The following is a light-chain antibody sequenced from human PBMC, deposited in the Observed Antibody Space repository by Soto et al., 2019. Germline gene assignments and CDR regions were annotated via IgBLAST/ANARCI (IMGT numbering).Light chain of an antibody. CDR1: SSDVGGYKY. CDR2: DVT. CDR3: CSFAGSHSVV. J-gene: IGLJ3*02. Sequence: QSVLTQPRSVSGSPGQRVTISCTGTSSDVGGYKYVSWYQRHPGEVPQLLIYDVTERPSGVPDRFSGSKSGNTASLTISGLQAEDEADYFCCSFAGSHSVVFGGGTNLTVL. V-gene: IGLV2-11*01.